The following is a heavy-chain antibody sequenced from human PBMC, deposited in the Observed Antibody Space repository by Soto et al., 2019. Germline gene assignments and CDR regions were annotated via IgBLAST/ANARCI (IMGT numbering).Heavy chain of an antibody. CDR2: INHSGST. D-gene: IGHD7-27*01. V-gene: IGHV4-34*01. Sequence: QVQLQQWGAGLLKPSETLSLTCAVYGGSFSGYYWNWIRQPPGKGLEWIGEINHSGSTNYNPSLKNRVTISVDTSKIHFSLKLSSVTAAARAVYYCARGWGRILDYWGQGTMVTVSP. CDR3: ARGWGRILDY. CDR1: GGSFSGYY. J-gene: IGHJ4*02.